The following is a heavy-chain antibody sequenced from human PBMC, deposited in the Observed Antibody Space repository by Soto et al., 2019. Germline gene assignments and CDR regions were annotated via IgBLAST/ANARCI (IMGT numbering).Heavy chain of an antibody. CDR3: EKGSWLAYCSDTPCETINY. D-gene: IGHD2-15*01. Sequence: GASVKVSCTTSGYTFTSYDINWVRQATGQGLEWMGWMNPDSGNRGYAQKFQGRVTMTTNTSISTAYMELSGLRSDDTAMYYCEKGSWLAYCSDTPCETINYWGKGTLVTVAS. CDR2: MNPDSGNR. J-gene: IGHJ4*02. CDR1: GYTFTSYD. V-gene: IGHV1-8*01.